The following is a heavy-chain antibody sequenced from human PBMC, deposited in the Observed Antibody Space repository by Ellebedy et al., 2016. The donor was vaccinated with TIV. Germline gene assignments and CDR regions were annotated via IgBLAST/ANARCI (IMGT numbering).Heavy chain of an antibody. CDR1: GFTFSSYW. Sequence: GGSLRLSXAASGFTFSSYWMHWVRQGPGKGLVWVSLINSDGSSTTYADSVKGRFTISRDNAKNTLYLQMNSLRAEDTAVYYCATSRSFDYWGQGTLVTVSS. CDR2: INSDGSST. D-gene: IGHD1-1*01. CDR3: ATSRSFDY. V-gene: IGHV3-74*01. J-gene: IGHJ4*02.